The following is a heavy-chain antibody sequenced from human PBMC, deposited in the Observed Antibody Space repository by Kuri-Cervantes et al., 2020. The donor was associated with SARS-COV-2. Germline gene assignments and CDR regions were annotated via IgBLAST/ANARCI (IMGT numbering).Heavy chain of an antibody. CDR1: GYTFTSYC. CDR2: ISAYNGNT. V-gene: IGHV1-18*01. Sequence: ASVKVSCKASGYTFTSYCISWVRQAPGQGLEWMGWISAYNGNTNYAQKLQGRVTMTTDTSTSTAYMELRSLRSDDTAVYYCARSQYSYDSSGYSYYYYGMDVWGQGTTVTVSS. D-gene: IGHD3-22*01. CDR3: ARSQYSYDSSGYSYYYYGMDV. J-gene: IGHJ6*02.